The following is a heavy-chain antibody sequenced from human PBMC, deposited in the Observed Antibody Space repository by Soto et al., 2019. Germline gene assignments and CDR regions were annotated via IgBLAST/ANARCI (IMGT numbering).Heavy chain of an antibody. V-gene: IGHV1-2*02. CDR3: AREDYNWNDYYYYGMDV. CDR1: RNSFIDYY. Sequence: QVELVQSGAEVRKPGASVKVSCKASRNSFIDYYIHWMRQAPGQGLEWMGWIKSNSGGTKYAQRFQGRVTMTRDTSISTIYMELSRLKSDDTAVYYCAREDYNWNDYYYYGMDVWGQGTTVIVSS. CDR2: IKSNSGGT. D-gene: IGHD1-1*01. J-gene: IGHJ6*02.